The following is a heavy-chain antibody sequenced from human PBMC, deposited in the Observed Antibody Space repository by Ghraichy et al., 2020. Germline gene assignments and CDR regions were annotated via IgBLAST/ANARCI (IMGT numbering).Heavy chain of an antibody. CDR1: GFPLRNYW. D-gene: IGHD3-10*01. Sequence: GESLNISCAASGFPLRNYWMHWVRQAPGQGLVWVSRINSDETITTYADSVKGRFTSSRDNSKNTLYLQMDSLRVDDTAVYYCVREFYSYGSGTTWFDPWGQGTLVTVSS. J-gene: IGHJ5*02. V-gene: IGHV3-74*01. CDR2: INSDETIT. CDR3: VREFYSYGSGTTWFDP.